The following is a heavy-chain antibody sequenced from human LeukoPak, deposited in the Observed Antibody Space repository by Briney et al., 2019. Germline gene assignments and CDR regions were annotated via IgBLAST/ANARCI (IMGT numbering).Heavy chain of an antibody. Sequence: SETLSLTCAVYGGSFSGYYWSWIRQPPGKGLEWIGEINHSGSTNYNPSLKSRVTISVDTSKNQFSLKLSSVTAADTAVYYCARRALIIAAAGKALDYWGQGTLVTVSS. V-gene: IGHV4-34*01. CDR3: ARRALIIAAAGKALDY. D-gene: IGHD6-13*01. J-gene: IGHJ4*02. CDR1: GGSFSGYY. CDR2: INHSGST.